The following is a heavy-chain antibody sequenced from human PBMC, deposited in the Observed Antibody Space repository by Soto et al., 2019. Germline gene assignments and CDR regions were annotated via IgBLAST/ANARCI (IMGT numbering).Heavy chain of an antibody. D-gene: IGHD3-9*01. V-gene: IGHV1-8*01. Sequence: QVQLVQSGTEVKTPGASVKVSCKASGYTFTTYDMNWVRQAPGQGLEWMGWMNPTSGNTGYAQKFQGRLTMTWDTAIDIAHMELSSLRNEDTAVYYCARSDAHIFNWLDSWGQGTLVTVSA. CDR3: ARSDAHIFNWLDS. J-gene: IGHJ5*01. CDR2: MNPTSGNT. CDR1: GYTFTTYD.